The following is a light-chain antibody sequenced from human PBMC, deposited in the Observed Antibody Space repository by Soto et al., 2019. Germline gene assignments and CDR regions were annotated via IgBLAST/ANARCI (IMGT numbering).Light chain of an antibody. CDR3: QHYNSYSEA. Sequence: QMPQSPSTLSASVGDRVTITCRASQNINTWLAWYQQKPGKAPKLLIYDASSLESGAPSRFSGSGSGTEFTLTISSLQPDDFATYYCQHYNSYSEAFGQGTKVDI. CDR1: QNINTW. J-gene: IGKJ1*01. V-gene: IGKV1-5*01. CDR2: DAS.